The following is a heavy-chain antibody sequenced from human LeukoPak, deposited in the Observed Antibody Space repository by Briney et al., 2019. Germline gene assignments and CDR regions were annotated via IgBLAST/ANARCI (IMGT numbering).Heavy chain of an antibody. V-gene: IGHV3-21*01. CDR2: ISSSSSYI. CDR1: GFTFSSYS. Sequence: GGSLRLSCAASGFTFSSYSMNWVRQAPGKGLEWVSSISSSSSYIYYADSVKGRFTISRDNAKNSLYLQMNSLRAEDTAVYYCARELHSSGWYRVNWFDPWGQGTLVTVSS. D-gene: IGHD6-19*01. CDR3: ARELHSSGWYRVNWFDP. J-gene: IGHJ5*02.